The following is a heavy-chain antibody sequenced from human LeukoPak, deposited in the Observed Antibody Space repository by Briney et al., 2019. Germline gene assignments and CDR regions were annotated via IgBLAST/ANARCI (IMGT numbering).Heavy chain of an antibody. CDR1: GFTFSSYW. CDR3: ASYSSSWVPYYFDY. D-gene: IGHD6-13*01. V-gene: IGHV3-74*01. Sequence: GGSLRLSCAASGFTFSSYWMHWVRQAPGKGLVWVSRINDDGLSTNYADSVKGRFTISRDNAKNTLYLQMNSLRAEDTAAYYCASYSSSWVPYYFDYWGQGTLVTVSS. J-gene: IGHJ4*02. CDR2: INDDGLST.